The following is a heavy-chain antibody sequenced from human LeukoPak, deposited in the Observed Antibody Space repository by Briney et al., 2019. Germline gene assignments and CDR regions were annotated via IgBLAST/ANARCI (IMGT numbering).Heavy chain of an antibody. CDR2: IRYDGSNK. Sequence: PGGSLRLSXAASGFTFSSYGMHWVCQAPGKGLEWVAFIRYDGSNKYYADTVKGRFTISRDNSKNTLYLQMNSLRAEDTAVYYCAKDGEFYYGSGSLDYWGQGTLVTVSS. CDR1: GFTFSSYG. J-gene: IGHJ4*02. CDR3: AKDGEFYYGSGSLDY. D-gene: IGHD3-10*01. V-gene: IGHV3-30*02.